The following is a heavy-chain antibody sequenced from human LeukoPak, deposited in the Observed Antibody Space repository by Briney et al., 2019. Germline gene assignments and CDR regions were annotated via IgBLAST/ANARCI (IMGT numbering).Heavy chain of an antibody. D-gene: IGHD3-9*01. CDR3: ARGHDILTGFDY. Sequence: SVNVSCKASGGTFSSYAISWVRQAPGQGLEWMGGIIPIFCTANYAQKFQGRVTITADESTSTAYMELSSLRSEDTAVYYCARGHDILTGFDYWGQGTLVTVSS. V-gene: IGHV1-69*13. J-gene: IGHJ4*02. CDR2: IIPIFCTA. CDR1: GGTFSSYA.